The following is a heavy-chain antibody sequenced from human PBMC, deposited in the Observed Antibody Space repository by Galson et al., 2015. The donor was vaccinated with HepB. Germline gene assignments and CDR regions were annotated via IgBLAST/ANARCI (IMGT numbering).Heavy chain of an antibody. CDR1: GFTFDDYA. V-gene: IGHV3-9*01. Sequence: SLRLSCAASGFTFDDYAMHWVRQAPGKGLEWVSGISWNSGSIGYADSVTGRFTISRDNAKNSLYLQMNSLRAEDTALYYCAKDTDSSGYYSRGGWFDPWGQGTLVTVSS. D-gene: IGHD3-22*01. CDR3: AKDTDSSGYYSRGGWFDP. J-gene: IGHJ5*02. CDR2: ISWNSGSI.